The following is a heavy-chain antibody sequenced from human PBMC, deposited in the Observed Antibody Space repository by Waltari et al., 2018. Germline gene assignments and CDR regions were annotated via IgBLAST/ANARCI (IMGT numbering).Heavy chain of an antibody. CDR2: INPSGGST. Sequence: QVQLVQSGAEVKKPGASVKVSCKASGYTFTSYYMHWVRQAPGQGLEWMGIINPSGGSTSYEQKFQGRVTMTSDTSTSTVYMELSSLRSEDTAVYYCARGGVEGTAMEGAFDYWGQGTLVTVSS. CDR3: ARGGVEGTAMEGAFDY. V-gene: IGHV1-46*01. CDR1: GYTFTSYY. D-gene: IGHD5-18*01. J-gene: IGHJ4*02.